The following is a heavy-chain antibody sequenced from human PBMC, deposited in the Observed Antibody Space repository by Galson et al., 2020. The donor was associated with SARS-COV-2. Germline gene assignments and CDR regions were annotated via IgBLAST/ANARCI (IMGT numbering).Heavy chain of an antibody. Sequence: GSLRLSCAASGFTLSEYHMSWIRQAPGKGLEWVSYVRSSRSYTNYADSVKGRFTISRDNAKKSLYLQMNSLRAEDTAVYYCARGDSSGYYFFDYWGQGTLVTVSS. CDR1: GFTLSEYH. D-gene: IGHD3-22*01. CDR3: ARGDSSGYYFFDY. V-gene: IGHV3-11*06. CDR2: VRSSRSYT. J-gene: IGHJ4*02.